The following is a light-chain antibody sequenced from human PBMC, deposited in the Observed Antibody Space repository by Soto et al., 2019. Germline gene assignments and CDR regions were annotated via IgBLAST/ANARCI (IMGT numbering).Light chain of an antibody. CDR2: AAS. V-gene: IGKV1-39*01. Sequence: EIQMTQSPSSLSASVGDRVTITCRASQSISSYLNWYQQKPGKAPKLLIYAASNLQSGVPSRFSGSGSGTDFTLTISSLQPEDFATYYCQQSYSTPWPFGQGTKVDIK. J-gene: IGKJ1*01. CDR1: QSISSY. CDR3: QQSYSTPWP.